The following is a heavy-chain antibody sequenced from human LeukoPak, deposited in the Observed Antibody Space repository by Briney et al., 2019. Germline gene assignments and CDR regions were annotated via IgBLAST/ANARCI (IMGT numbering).Heavy chain of an antibody. CDR3: ARGGVGYDILTGYPHFDY. V-gene: IGHV1-69*13. CDR1: GGTFSSYA. Sequence: GASVKVSCKASGGTFSSYAISWVRQAPGQGLEWMGGIIPIFGTANYAQKFQGRVTITADESTSTAYMELSSLRSEDTAVYYCARGGVGYDILTGYPHFDYWGQGTLVTVSS. CDR2: IIPIFGTA. J-gene: IGHJ4*02. D-gene: IGHD3-9*01.